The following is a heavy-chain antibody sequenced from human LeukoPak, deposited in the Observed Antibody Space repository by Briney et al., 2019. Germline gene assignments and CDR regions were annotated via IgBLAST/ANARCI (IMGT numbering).Heavy chain of an antibody. V-gene: IGHV3-23*01. J-gene: IGHJ4*02. CDR1: GFTFSYYA. CDR2: ITGSDGST. CDR3: AKAFNYGSGYNYKTFDS. Sequence: GGSLRLSCAASGFTFSYYAMSWVRQAPGEGLEWVSGITGSDGSTYYADSVKGRFTISRDNSKSALYLQMNSLRAEDTALYYCAKAFNYGSGYNYKTFDSWGQGTLVTVSS. D-gene: IGHD3-10*01.